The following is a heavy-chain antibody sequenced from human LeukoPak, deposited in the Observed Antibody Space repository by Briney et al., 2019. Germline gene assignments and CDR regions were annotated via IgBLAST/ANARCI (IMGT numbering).Heavy chain of an antibody. J-gene: IGHJ6*03. Sequence: GGSLRLSCAASGFTFSSYAMSWVRQAPGKGLEWVSAISGSGGSTYYADSVKGRFTISRDNSKNTLYLQMNSLRAEDAAVYYCAREGRNGVVITPYYCYYMDVWGKGTTVTVSS. CDR3: AREGRNGVVITPYYCYYMDV. CDR1: GFTFSSYA. CDR2: ISGSGGST. V-gene: IGHV3-23*01. D-gene: IGHD3-3*01.